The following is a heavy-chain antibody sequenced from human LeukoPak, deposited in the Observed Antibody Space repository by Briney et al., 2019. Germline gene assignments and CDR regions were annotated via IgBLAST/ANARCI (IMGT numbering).Heavy chain of an antibody. J-gene: IGHJ4*02. CDR1: GFTFSNAW. V-gene: IGHV3-15*01. D-gene: IGHD5-12*01. CDR3: TTVQQWLRLGRVDDY. Sequence: GGSLRLSCAASGFTFSNAWMSWVRQAPGKGLEWVGRIKSKTDGGTTDYAAPVKGRFTISRDDSKNTLYLQMNSLKTEDTAVYYCTTVQQWLRLGRVDDYWGQGTLVTVSS. CDR2: IKSKTDGGTT.